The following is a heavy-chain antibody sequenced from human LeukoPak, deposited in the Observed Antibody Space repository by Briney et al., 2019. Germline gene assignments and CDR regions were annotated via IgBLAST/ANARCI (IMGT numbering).Heavy chain of an antibody. J-gene: IGHJ4*02. CDR3: AKVPITMKVPRMLDY. D-gene: IGHD3-22*01. CDR1: GFTFSTYA. CDR2: ISGSGDST. Sequence: GGSLRLSCAASGFTFSTYAVNWVRQAPGKGLEWVSTISGSGDSTYYADSVKGRFTISRDNSKNTLYLQMNSLRAEDTAVYYCAKVPITMKVPRMLDYWGQGTLVTVSS. V-gene: IGHV3-23*01.